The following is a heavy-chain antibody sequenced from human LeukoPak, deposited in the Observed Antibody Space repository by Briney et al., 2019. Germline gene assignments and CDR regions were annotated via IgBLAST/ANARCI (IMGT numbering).Heavy chain of an antibody. V-gene: IGHV5-51*01. D-gene: IGHD6-13*01. CDR2: IYPGDSDT. J-gene: IGHJ4*02. Sequence: GESLKISCKGSGYSFTSYWIGWVRQMSGKGLEWMGIIYPGDSDTRYSPSFQGQVTISVDKSISTAYLQWSSLKASDTAMYYCARQCSSFTYYFDYWGQGTLVTVSS. CDR1: GYSFTSYW. CDR3: ARQCSSFTYYFDY.